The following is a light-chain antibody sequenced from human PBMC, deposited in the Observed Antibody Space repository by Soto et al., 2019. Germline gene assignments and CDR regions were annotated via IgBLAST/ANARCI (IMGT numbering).Light chain of an antibody. Sequence: DIQMTQSPSSLSASVGDRVTITCRASQSISSYLNWYQQKPGKAPKLLIYAASSLQSGVPSRFSGSGSGTDFTLTISSLQPEDFATDYCQQSYSTPPSFGQGTKMEIK. CDR1: QSISSY. CDR2: AAS. CDR3: QQSYSTPPS. J-gene: IGKJ2*01. V-gene: IGKV1-39*01.